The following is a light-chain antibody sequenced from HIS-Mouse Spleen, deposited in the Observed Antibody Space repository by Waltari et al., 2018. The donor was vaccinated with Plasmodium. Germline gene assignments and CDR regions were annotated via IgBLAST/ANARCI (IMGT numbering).Light chain of an antibody. CDR1: QDISNY. V-gene: IGKV1-33*01. J-gene: IGKJ3*01. Sequence: DIQMTQSPSSLSASVADRVTITCQASQDISNYLNWYQQKPGKAPKLLIDDASNLETGVPSRFSGSGSGTDFTFTISSLQPEDIATYYCQQYDNPSFTFGPGTKVDIK. CDR3: QQYDNPSFT. CDR2: DAS.